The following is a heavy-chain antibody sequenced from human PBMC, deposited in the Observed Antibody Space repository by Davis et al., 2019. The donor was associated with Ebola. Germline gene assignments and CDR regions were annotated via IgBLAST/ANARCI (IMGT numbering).Heavy chain of an antibody. CDR3: ARDLWFDGEGYYYGMDV. CDR1: GGSISSGGYS. V-gene: IGHV4-30-2*01. D-gene: IGHD3-10*01. Sequence: PSETLSLTCAVSGGSISSGGYSWSWIRQPPGKGLEWIGYIYHSGSTNYNPSLKSRVTISVDTSKNQFSLKLSSVTAADTAVYYCARDLWFDGEGYYYGMDVWGQGTTVTVSS. J-gene: IGHJ6*02. CDR2: IYHSGST.